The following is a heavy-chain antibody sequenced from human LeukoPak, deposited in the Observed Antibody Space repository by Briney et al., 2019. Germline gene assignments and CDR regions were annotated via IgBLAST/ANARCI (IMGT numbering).Heavy chain of an antibody. D-gene: IGHD3-10*01. J-gene: IGHJ4*02. V-gene: IGHV3-30*03. Sequence: GRSLRLSCTASGFTFSSYGMHWVRQAPGKGLEWVAVISYDGSNKYYADSVKGRFTISRDNSKNTLYLQMNSLRAEDTAVYYCARDNGITMVRGGFDYWGQGTLVTVSS. CDR1: GFTFSSYG. CDR3: ARDNGITMVRGGFDY. CDR2: ISYDGSNK.